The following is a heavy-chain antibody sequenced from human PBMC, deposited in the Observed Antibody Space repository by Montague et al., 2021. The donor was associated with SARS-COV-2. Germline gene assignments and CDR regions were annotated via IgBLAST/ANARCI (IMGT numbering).Heavy chain of an antibody. J-gene: IGHJ4*02. CDR1: GFTFGDYA. V-gene: IGHV3-9*01. CDR3: AKDLSMGGYYFGY. D-gene: IGHD3-22*01. CDR2: ISWIGGSI. Sequence: SLRFSCAASGFTFGDYAMHWVRQAPGKGLEWVSGISWIGGSIGYADSVKGRFTISRDNAKNSLYLQMNSLRAEDTALYYCAKDLSMGGYYFGYWGQGTLVTVSS.